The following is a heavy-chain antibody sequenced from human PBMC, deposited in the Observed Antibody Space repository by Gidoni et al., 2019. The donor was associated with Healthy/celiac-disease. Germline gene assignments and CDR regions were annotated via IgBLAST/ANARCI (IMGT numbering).Heavy chain of an antibody. CDR3: ARQGGSGDLEPAVAGAFDI. V-gene: IGHV4-39*01. CDR2: IYYSGST. D-gene: IGHD6-19*01. J-gene: IGHJ3*02. Sequence: QPELQETGTGLGKPSETRSLTCTVSGGCIRSSSYYWGWIRQPPGKGLEWIGSIYYSGSTYYNPSLQSRVTISVHTSKNQFSLKLSSVTAADTAVYYCARQGGSGDLEPAVAGAFDIWGQGTMVTVSS. CDR1: GGCIRSSSYY.